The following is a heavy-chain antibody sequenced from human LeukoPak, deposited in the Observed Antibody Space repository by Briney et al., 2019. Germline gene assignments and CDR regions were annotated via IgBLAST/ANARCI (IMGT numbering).Heavy chain of an antibody. J-gene: IGHJ4*02. D-gene: IGHD5-24*01. Sequence: SQTLSLTCTVSGGSISSGSYYWSWIRQPAGKRLEWIGHIYRSGSTNYNPSLKSRVTISVDTSKNQFSLKLSSVTAADTAVYYCARDKGDGYNDYWGQGTPVTVSS. CDR3: ARDKGDGYNDY. CDR1: GGSISSGSYY. CDR2: IYRSGST. V-gene: IGHV4-61*09.